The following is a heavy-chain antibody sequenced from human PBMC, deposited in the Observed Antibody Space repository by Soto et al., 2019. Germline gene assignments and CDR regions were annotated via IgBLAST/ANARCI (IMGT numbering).Heavy chain of an antibody. V-gene: IGHV4-34*01. D-gene: IGHD6-13*01. CDR3: ARGRYSSSWAGYYYGMDV. J-gene: IGHJ6*02. CDR2: INHSGST. CDR1: GGSFSCYY. Sequence: PSETLSLTCAVYGGSFSCYYWSWIRQPPGKGLEWIGEINHSGSTNYNPSLKSRVTISVDTSKNQFSLKLSSVTAADTAVYYCARGRYSSSWAGYYYGMDVWGQGTTVTVSS.